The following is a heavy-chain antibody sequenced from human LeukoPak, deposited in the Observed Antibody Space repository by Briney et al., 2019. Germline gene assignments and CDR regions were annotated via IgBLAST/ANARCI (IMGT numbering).Heavy chain of an antibody. CDR3: AKASGEKSQLLWIDY. D-gene: IGHD2-2*01. CDR1: GFTFSSYS. Sequence: GGSLRLSCAASGFTFSSYSMHWVRQAPGKGLEWVALIRYDGSNKYYADSVKGRFTISRDNSKNTLYLQMNSLRAEDTSVYYCAKASGEKSQLLWIDYWGQGTLVTVSS. CDR2: IRYDGSNK. V-gene: IGHV3-30*02. J-gene: IGHJ4*02.